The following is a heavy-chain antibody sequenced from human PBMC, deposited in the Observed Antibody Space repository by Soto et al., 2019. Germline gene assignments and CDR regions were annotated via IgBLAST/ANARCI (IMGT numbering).Heavy chain of an antibody. CDR2: INTDGSSR. V-gene: IGHV3-74*01. CDR3: AKISIFPLGAHDP. CDR1: GFTFSGYW. J-gene: IGHJ5*02. D-gene: IGHD1-26*01. Sequence: GGSLRLSCAASGFTFSGYWMHWVREAPGKGLLWVARINTDGSSRSYAESVKGRFTVSRDNAKNTLYLQMDSLRAEDTAVYYCAKISIFPLGAHDPWGQGTLVTV.